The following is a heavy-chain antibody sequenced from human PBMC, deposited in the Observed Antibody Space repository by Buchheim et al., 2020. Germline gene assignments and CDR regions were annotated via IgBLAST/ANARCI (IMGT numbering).Heavy chain of an antibody. J-gene: IGHJ6*02. V-gene: IGHV4-31*01. Sequence: QVQLQESGPGLVKPSQTLSLTCTVSGGSISSGGYYWSWIRQHPGKGLEWIGYIYYSGSTYSNPSLKRQVTLSVDTSKNQFSLKLSSVTAADTAVYYCARGLPDFWSGYYGYYYGMDVWGQGTT. D-gene: IGHD3-3*01. CDR1: GGSISSGGYY. CDR2: IYYSGST. CDR3: ARGLPDFWSGYYGYYYGMDV.